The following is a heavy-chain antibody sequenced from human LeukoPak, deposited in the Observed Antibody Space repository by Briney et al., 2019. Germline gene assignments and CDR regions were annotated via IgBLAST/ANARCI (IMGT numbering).Heavy chain of an antibody. CDR1: GFTFSDYY. CDR2: ISGSGNAK. V-gene: IGHV3-11*01. CDR3: AKARGYDSSGSASDI. D-gene: IGHD3-22*01. J-gene: IGHJ3*02. Sequence: PGGSPRLSCAASGFTFSDYYMSWIRQAPGKGLEWVMYISGSGNAKNYADSVKGRFTISRDNAKNSLYLQMNSLRAEDTALYYCAKARGYDSSGSASDIWGQGTMVTVSS.